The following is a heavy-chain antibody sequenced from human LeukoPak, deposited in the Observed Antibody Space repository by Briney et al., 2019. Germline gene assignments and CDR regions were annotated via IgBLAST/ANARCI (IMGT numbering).Heavy chain of an antibody. D-gene: IGHD1-1*01. CDR1: GFTFTSSA. Sequence: SVKVSCKASGFTFTSSAMQWVRQARGQRLEWIGWIVVGNGNTSYAQKFQERVTITRDMSTSTAYMELSSLRSEDTAVYYCAADGGNWNLPDYYYMDVWGKGTRSPSP. V-gene: IGHV1-58*02. J-gene: IGHJ6*03. CDR3: AADGGNWNLPDYYYMDV. CDR2: IVVGNGNT.